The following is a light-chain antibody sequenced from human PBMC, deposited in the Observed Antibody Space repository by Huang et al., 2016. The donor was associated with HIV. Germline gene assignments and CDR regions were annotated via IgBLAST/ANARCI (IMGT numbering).Light chain of an antibody. J-gene: IGKJ1*01. Sequence: DIQVTQSPSTLSAFVGDRVNITCRTSQRISTWLAWYQQRPGKAPNLLSSKASNVETWVPARFSGNGSGTEFTLTINDLQPDDLATYYCQHQWTFGQGTKVEIK. CDR1: QRISTW. CDR2: KAS. CDR3: QHQWT. V-gene: IGKV1-5*03.